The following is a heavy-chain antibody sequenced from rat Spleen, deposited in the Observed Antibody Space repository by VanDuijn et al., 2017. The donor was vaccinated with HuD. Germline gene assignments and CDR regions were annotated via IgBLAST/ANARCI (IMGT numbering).Heavy chain of an antibody. D-gene: IGHD1-7*01. V-gene: IGHV5-22*01. CDR3: TRGLRVSDY. J-gene: IGHJ2*01. CDR1: GFTFSDYY. CDR2: ITNTGGST. Sequence: EVQLVESGGGLVQPGRSMKLSCAASGFTFSDYYMAWVRQAPKKGLEWVASITNTGGSTYYPDSVKGRFTISRDNAKSTLYLQMNSLRSEDTATYYCTRGLRVSDYWGQGVMVTVSS.